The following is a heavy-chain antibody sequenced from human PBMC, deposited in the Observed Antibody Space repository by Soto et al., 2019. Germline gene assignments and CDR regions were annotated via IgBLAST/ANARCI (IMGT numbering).Heavy chain of an antibody. V-gene: IGHV1-69*10. D-gene: IGHD2-15*01. J-gene: IGHJ4*02. CDR2: IIPILGIA. CDR1: GGTFSSYA. CDR3: RILRGGFDFGY. Sequence: ASVKVSCKASGGTFSSYAISWVRQAPGQGLEWMGGIIPILGIANYAQKFQGRVTITADKSTSTAYMELSSLGSEDTAVYYCRILRGGFDFGYWGQGTLGTVSS.